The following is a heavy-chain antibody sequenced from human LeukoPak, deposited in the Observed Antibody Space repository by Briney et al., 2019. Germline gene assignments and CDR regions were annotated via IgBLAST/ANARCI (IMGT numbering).Heavy chain of an antibody. J-gene: IGHJ3*02. CDR3: ARVGDNRGPMGAFDI. CDR1: GGSISSYY. CDR2: IYTSGST. Sequence: PSETLSLTCTVSGGSISSYYWSWIRQPAGKGLEWVGRIYTSGSTNYNPSLKSRVTMSVDTSKNQFSLKLSSVTAADTAVYYCARVGDNRGPMGAFDIWGQGTMVTVSS. V-gene: IGHV4-4*07. D-gene: IGHD1-14*01.